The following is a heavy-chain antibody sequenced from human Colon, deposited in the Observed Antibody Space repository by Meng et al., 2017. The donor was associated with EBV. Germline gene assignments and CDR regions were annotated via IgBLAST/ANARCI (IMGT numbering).Heavy chain of an antibody. D-gene: IGHD7-27*01. CDR2: IYYSGST. CDR3: ASPLGILGIVDL. Sequence: LPVRESGQGLVKPSETLSLTCTVSGGSMSSSSYYWGWIRQPPGKGLEWIGSIYYSGSTYYNPSLKSRVTISVDTSKNQFSLKLSSVTAADTAVYYCASPLGILGIVDLWGRGTLVTVSS. V-gene: IGHV4-39*01. J-gene: IGHJ2*01. CDR1: GGSMSSSSYY.